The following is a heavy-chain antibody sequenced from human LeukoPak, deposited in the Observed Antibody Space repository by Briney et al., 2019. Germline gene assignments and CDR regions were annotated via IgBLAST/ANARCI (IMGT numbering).Heavy chain of an antibody. V-gene: IGHV1-24*01. D-gene: IGHD3-16*02. CDR1: GYTLTELS. CDR3: AKDRQPRPVWGSSRSPLDY. J-gene: IGHJ4*02. CDR2: FDPAENET. Sequence: ASVKVSCKVSGYTLTELSMHWVRQAPGKGLEWMGGFDPAENETKYAQKFQGRVTMTEDTSTDTAYMELSSLRPEDTAVYYCAKDRQPRPVWGSSRSPLDYWGQGTLVTVSS.